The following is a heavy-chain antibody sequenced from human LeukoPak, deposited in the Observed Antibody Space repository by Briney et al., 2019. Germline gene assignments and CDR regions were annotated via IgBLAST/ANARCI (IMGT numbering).Heavy chain of an antibody. J-gene: IGHJ5*02. D-gene: IGHD2-15*01. CDR1: GYTFTSYG. CDR2: ISAYNGNT. Sequence: ASVKVSCKASGYTFTSYGISWVRQAPGQGLEWMGWISAYNGNTNYAQKFQGRVTMTTDTSTSTAYMELRSLRSDDTAVYYCARDGGPSRARPSTSYNWFDPWGQGTLVTVSS. CDR3: ARDGGPSRARPSTSYNWFDP. V-gene: IGHV1-18*01.